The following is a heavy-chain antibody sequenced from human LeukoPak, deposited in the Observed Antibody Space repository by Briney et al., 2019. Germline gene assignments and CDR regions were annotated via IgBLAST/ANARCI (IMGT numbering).Heavy chain of an antibody. J-gene: IGHJ5*02. CDR2: ITPNSGGT. Sequence: ASVKVSCKASGFTFSAYYLHWVRQAPGQGLEWMGWITPNSGGTYYAQNFQGRVTMTRDTSISTAYMELSRLRSDDTAVYYCARQGYISGQGFRNNWFDPWGQGSLVTVSS. V-gene: IGHV1-2*02. CDR1: GFTFSAYY. D-gene: IGHD6-19*01. CDR3: ARQGYISGQGFRNNWFDP.